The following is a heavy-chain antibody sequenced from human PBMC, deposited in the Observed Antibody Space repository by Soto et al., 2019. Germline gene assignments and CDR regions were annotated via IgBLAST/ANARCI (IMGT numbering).Heavy chain of an antibody. CDR2: IYYSGST. CDR1: GCSISSGGYY. V-gene: IGHV4-31*03. Sequence: SETLSLTCTVSGCSISSGGYYWRWIRQHPGKGLEWIGYIYYSGSTYYNPSLKSRVTISVDTSKNQFSLKLSSVTAADTAVYYCARQGGRSTGMDVWGQGTTVTVSS. D-gene: IGHD1-26*01. CDR3: ARQGGRSTGMDV. J-gene: IGHJ6*02.